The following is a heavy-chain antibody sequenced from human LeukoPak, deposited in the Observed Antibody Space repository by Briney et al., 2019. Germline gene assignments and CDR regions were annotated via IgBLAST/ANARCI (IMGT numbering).Heavy chain of an antibody. CDR1: GFTFSTFN. CDR3: ASAQLRLGELADY. CDR2: ISSSGSYI. J-gene: IGHJ4*02. D-gene: IGHD3-16*01. V-gene: IGHV3-21*01. Sequence: GGSLRLSCAASGFTFSTFNMHWVRQAPGKGLEWVSSISSSGSYIYYVDSVKGRFTISRDNAKTSLFLQMNSLRAEDTAGYYCASAQLRLGELADYWGQGTLVTVSS.